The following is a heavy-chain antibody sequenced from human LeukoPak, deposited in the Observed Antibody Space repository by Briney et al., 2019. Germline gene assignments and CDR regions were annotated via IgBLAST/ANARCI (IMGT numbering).Heavy chain of an antibody. D-gene: IGHD4-17*01. V-gene: IGHV1-2*02. Sequence: ASMRVSCTASGYTFSAYTMHWVRQAPGQGLEWMGSINPNNGTTNYAQKIQGRVTMTRDTSIGTAYMERSRLRSDDTAVYYCAKHPPPPPLGDYAAIDAFDMWGQGTMVTVSS. J-gene: IGHJ3*02. CDR3: AKHPPPPPLGDYAAIDAFDM. CDR2: INPNNGTT. CDR1: GYTFSAYT.